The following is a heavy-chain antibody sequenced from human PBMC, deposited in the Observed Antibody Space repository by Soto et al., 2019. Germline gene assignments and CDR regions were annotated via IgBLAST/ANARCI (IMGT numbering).Heavy chain of an antibody. CDR1: GGSFSGYY. CDR3: ALSLIEYYDILTGYSTPYYYYGMGV. CDR2: INHSGST. J-gene: IGHJ6*02. Sequence: PSETLSLTCAVYGGSFSGYYWSWIRQPPGKGLEWIGEINHSGSTNYNPSLKSRVTISVDTSKNQFSLKLSSVTAADTAVYYCALSLIEYYDILTGYSTPYYYYGMGVWGQGTTVTVSS. V-gene: IGHV4-34*01. D-gene: IGHD3-9*01.